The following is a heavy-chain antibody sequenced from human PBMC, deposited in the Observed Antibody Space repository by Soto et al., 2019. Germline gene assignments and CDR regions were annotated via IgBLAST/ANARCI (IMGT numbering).Heavy chain of an antibody. D-gene: IGHD1-1*01. Sequence: ASVKVSCEASGYTFTKYDINWVRQAAGQGLEWVGWMNPNSGNSGYAQKFQGRVTMTTDTSTSTAYMELRSLRSDDTAVYYCARGELERPYYFDYWGQGTLVTVSS. V-gene: IGHV1-8*01. CDR2: MNPNSGNS. CDR3: ARGELERPYYFDY. J-gene: IGHJ4*02. CDR1: GYTFTKYD.